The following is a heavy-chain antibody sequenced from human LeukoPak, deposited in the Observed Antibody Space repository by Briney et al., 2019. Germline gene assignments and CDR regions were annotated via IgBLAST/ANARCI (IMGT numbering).Heavy chain of an antibody. CDR1: GGSISSGSYY. D-gene: IGHD2-2*01. Sequence: SQTLSLTCTVSGGSISSGSYYWSWVRQPAGKGLEWIGHIYTSGATTFNPSLKSRVTISVDTSNNQFSLNLVSVTASDTAVYYCATFRSAAPAFDNWGQGTLVTVSS. CDR2: IYTSGAT. CDR3: ATFRSAAPAFDN. V-gene: IGHV4-61*09. J-gene: IGHJ4*02.